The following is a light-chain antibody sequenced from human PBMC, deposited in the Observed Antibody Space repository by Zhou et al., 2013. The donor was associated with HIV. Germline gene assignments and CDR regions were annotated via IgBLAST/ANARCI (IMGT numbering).Light chain of an antibody. Sequence: DIQLTQAPSFLPASVGDRVTMTCRASEDISTYVAWYQQRAGRPPTLLIYAASTLQSGVPSRFRGTGSGTDFTLTINDVQPEDFATYFCQQVKSSRFTFGQGTTLVVK. J-gene: IGKJ2*01. CDR3: QQVKSSRFT. V-gene: IGKV1-9*01. CDR1: EDISTY. CDR2: AAS.